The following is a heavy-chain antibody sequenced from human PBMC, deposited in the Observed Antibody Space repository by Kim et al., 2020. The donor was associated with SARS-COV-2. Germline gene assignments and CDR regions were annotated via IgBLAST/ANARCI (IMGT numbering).Heavy chain of an antibody. V-gene: IGHV3-64D*09. J-gene: IGHJ4*02. CDR1: GFTFSSYA. CDR3: VKEVWYYDSSRRPNSDY. CDR2: ISSNGGST. D-gene: IGHD3-22*01. Sequence: GGSLRLSCSASGFTFSSYAMHWVRQAPGKGLEYVSAISSNGGSTYYADSVKGRFTISRDNSKNTLYLQMSSLRAEDTAVYYCVKEVWYYDSSRRPNSDYWGQGTLVTVSS.